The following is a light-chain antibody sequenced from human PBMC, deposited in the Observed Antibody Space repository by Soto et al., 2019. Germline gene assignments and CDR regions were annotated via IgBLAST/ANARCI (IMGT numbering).Light chain of an antibody. CDR1: QSVNNN. Sequence: ETLMTQSPATLSVSPGERATLSCRASQSVNNNLAWYQQKLGQAPRVLIYGASTRATGTPARFTGSGSGTEFILTITSLQSEDSAVYYCQQYNNWPLTFGQGTRLEIK. CDR3: QQYNNWPLT. V-gene: IGKV3-15*01. J-gene: IGKJ5*01. CDR2: GAS.